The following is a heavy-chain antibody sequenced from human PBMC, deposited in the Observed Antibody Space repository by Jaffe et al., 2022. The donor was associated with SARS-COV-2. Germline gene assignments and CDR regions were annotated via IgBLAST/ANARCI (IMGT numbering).Heavy chain of an antibody. V-gene: IGHV3-30*04. CDR2: ISYDGSNK. CDR1: GFTFSSYA. D-gene: IGHD3-10*01. J-gene: IGHJ4*02. Sequence: QVQLVESGGGVVQPGRSLRLSCAASGFTFSSYAMHWVRQAPGKGLEWVAVISYDGSNKYYADSVKGRFTISRDNSKNTLYLQMNSLRAEDTAVYYCARGIRGVHKATNFYYFDYWGQGTLVTVSS. CDR3: ARGIRGVHKATNFYYFDY.